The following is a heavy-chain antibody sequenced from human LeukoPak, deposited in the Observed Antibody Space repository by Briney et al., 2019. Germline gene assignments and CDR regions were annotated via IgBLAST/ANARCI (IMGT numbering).Heavy chain of an antibody. V-gene: IGHV4-39*07. Sequence: HMSWVRQPPGKGLEWIASIFYSGSTYYSPSLKSRVTISVDTSKNQFSLKLTSLTAADTAVYYCVRDRDYWGQGTLVTVSS. J-gene: IGHJ4*02. CDR3: VRDRDY. CDR2: IFYSGST. CDR1: H.